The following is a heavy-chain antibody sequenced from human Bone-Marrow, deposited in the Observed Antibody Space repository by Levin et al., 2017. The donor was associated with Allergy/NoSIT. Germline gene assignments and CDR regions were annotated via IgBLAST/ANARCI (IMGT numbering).Heavy chain of an antibody. J-gene: IGHJ4*02. CDR1: GFTFSSYD. D-gene: IGHD2-2*01. CDR2: ISRSGSTT. V-gene: IGHV3-48*03. Sequence: HPGGSLRLSCAVSGFTFSSYDMNWARQTPGKGPEWVSYISRSGSTTYYADSVKGRFTMSRDNVKNTLYLQMNSLRAEDTAVYYCARDPHSGTPAARFDSWGQGTLVTVSS. CDR3: ARDPHSGTPAARFDS.